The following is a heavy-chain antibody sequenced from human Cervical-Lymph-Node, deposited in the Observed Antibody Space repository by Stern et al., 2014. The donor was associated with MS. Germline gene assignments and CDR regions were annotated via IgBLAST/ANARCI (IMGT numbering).Heavy chain of an antibody. V-gene: IGHV3-30*03. CDR1: GFTFSSYG. D-gene: IGHD2-8*01. CDR2: ISYDGNHK. J-gene: IGHJ4*02. CDR3: ARDYEDTSMLFDH. Sequence: VQLVESGGAVVQPGRSLRLSCAASGFTFSSYGMHWVRQAQGKGLGWVTVISYDGNHKYDAASVNGRFTISRDNSKNTLHLQMNSVTPDDTAIYYCARDYEDTSMLFDHWGQGTLVTVSS.